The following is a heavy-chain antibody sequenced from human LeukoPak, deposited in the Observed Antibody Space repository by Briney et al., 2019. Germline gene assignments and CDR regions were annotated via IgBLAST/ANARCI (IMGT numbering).Heavy chain of an antibody. V-gene: IGHV4-39*01. D-gene: IGHD6-6*01. CDR3: ARVSSSSDLRAFDI. CDR2: IYYSGST. CDR1: GGSISSSSYY. Sequence: SETLSLTCTVSGGSISSSSYYWGWIRQPPGKGLEWIGSIYYSGSTYYNPSLKSRVTISVDTSKNQFSLKLSSVTAADTAVYYCARVSSSSDLRAFDIWGQGTMVTVSS. J-gene: IGHJ3*02.